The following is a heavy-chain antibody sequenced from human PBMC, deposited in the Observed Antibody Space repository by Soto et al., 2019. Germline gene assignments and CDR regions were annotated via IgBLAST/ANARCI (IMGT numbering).Heavy chain of an antibody. CDR1: GYTFTGYY. D-gene: IGHD2-15*01. CDR3: AREPDMYCSGGSCYSGHNWFDP. J-gene: IGHJ5*02. CDR2: INPNSGGT. V-gene: IGHV1-2*04. Sequence: GASVKVSCKASGYTFTGYYMHRVRQAPGQGLEWMGWINPNSGGTNCAQKFQGWVTMTRDTSISTAYMELSRLRSDDTAVYYCAREPDMYCSGGSCYSGHNWFDPWGQGTLVTVSS.